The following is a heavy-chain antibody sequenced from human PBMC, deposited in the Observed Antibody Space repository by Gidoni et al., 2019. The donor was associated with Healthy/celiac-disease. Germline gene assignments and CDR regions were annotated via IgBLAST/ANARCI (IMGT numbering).Heavy chain of an antibody. J-gene: IGHJ4*02. CDR3: ARERGYNWNDFDY. Sequence: TGSGGSISSGGYYWSWIRQHPGKGLEWIGYIYYSGSTYYNPSLKSRVTISVDTSKNQFSLKLSSVTAADTAVYYCARERGYNWNDFDYWGQGTLVTVSS. D-gene: IGHD1-1*01. V-gene: IGHV4-31*02. CDR2: IYYSGST. CDR1: GGSISSGGYY.